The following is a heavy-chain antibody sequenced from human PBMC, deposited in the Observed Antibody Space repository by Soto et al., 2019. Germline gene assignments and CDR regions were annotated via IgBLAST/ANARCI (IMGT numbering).Heavy chain of an antibody. Sequence: QLQLQESGPGLVKPSETLSLTCSVSGGSISSSSYYWGWIRQPPGKGLEWIGSISYSGSTYYNPSLMSRVTISVDTSKNQFSLKRSSVTAADTAVYYCARHRIEYSTSSVFDYWGQGTLVTVPS. CDR1: GGSISSSSYY. CDR2: ISYSGST. V-gene: IGHV4-39*01. CDR3: ARHRIEYSTSSVFDY. J-gene: IGHJ4*02. D-gene: IGHD6-6*01.